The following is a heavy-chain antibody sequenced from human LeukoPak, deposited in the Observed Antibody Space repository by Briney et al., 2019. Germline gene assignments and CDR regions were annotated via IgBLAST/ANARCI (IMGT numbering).Heavy chain of an antibody. CDR3: ARDPHYGDILNDPFDI. D-gene: IGHD4-17*01. V-gene: IGHV4-59*01. CDR1: GGSLSRYY. J-gene: IGHJ3*02. CDR2: INYSGST. Sequence: SETLSLTCTVSGGSLSRYYWSWIRQPPGKGLEWIGYINYSGSTKYNPSLKSRVTISVDTSKNQFSLKLSSVTAADTAVYYCARDPHYGDILNDPFDIWGQGTMVTVSS.